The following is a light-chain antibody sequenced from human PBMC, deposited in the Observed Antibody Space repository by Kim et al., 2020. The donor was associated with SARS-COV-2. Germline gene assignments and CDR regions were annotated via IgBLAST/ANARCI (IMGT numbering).Light chain of an antibody. V-gene: IGLV3-1*01. CDR3: QVWDSTTTV. Sequence: VSPGQTASITCSGDKLGEKYVWWYQQRPGQSPVVVIYQDTNRPSGIPERFSGSNSGNTATLTISGTQAMDEADYYCQVWDSTTTVFGGGTQLTVL. J-gene: IGLJ2*01. CDR1: KLGEKY. CDR2: QDT.